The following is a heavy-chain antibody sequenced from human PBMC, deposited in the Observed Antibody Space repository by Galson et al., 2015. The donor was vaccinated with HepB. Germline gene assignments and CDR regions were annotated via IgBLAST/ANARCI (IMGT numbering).Heavy chain of an antibody. V-gene: IGHV5-10-1*01. CDR2: IDPSDSYT. J-gene: IGHJ6*02. D-gene: IGHD2-2*01. CDR1: GYSFTSYW. CDR3: ARPYCSSTSCYFYYGMDV. Sequence: QSGAEVKKPGESLRISCKGSGYSFTSYWISWVRQMPGKGLEWMGRIDPSDSYTNYSPSFQGHVTISADKSISTAYLQWSSLKASDTAMYYCARPYCSSTSCYFYYGMDVWGQGTTVTVSS.